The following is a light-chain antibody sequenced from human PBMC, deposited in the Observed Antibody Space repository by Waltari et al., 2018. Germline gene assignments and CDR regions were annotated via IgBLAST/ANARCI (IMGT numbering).Light chain of an antibody. V-gene: IGKV3-20*01. CDR2: AAS. J-gene: IGKJ3*01. CDR1: QSIISSY. CDR3: QQYGSTPFT. Sequence: ELVLPQSPGPLSLSPGESVTLSCRATQSIISSYLAWYQQIPGQAPRLLIYAASSRATGIPDRFRGSGSGTDFTLTISRLEPEDFAVYYCQQYGSTPFTFGPGTKVEIK.